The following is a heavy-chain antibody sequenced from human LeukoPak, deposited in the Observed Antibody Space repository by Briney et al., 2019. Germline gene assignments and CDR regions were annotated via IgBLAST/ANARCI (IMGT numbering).Heavy chain of an antibody. J-gene: IGHJ4*02. CDR2: ISGSGGST. D-gene: IGHD6-13*01. CDR3: AKDRIAAAGTVFRRTSPPDY. V-gene: IGHV3-23*01. Sequence: GGSLRLSCTVSGFTVSSNSMSWVRQAPGKGLEWVSAISGSGGSTYYADSVKGRFTISRDNSKNTLYLQMNSLRAEDTAVYYCAKDRIAAAGTVFRRTSPPDYWGQGTLVTVSS. CDR1: GFTVSSNS.